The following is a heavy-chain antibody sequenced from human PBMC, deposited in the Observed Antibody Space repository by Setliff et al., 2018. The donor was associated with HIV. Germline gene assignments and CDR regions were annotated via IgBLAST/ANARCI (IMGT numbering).Heavy chain of an antibody. CDR1: GGSISSRSYY. Sequence: PSETLSLTCTVSGGSISSRSYYWSWLRQPAGKGLESIGYVYNSGGTNYNPSLKSRVTISVDTSKNQFSLRLSSVTAADTAVYYCARLHGDFYFDLWGQGTLVTVSS. D-gene: IGHD4-17*01. J-gene: IGHJ4*02. V-gene: IGHV4-61*10. CDR3: ARLHGDFYFDL. CDR2: VYNSGGT.